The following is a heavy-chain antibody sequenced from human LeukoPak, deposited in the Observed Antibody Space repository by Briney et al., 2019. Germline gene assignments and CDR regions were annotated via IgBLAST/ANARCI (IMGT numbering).Heavy chain of an antibody. CDR2: ISSSSSYI. D-gene: IGHD6-19*01. CDR1: GFTFSSYS. J-gene: IGHJ5*02. Sequence: GGPLRLSCAASGFTFSSYSMNWVRQAPGKGLEWVSSISSSSSYIYYADSVKGRFTISRDNAKNSLYLQMNSLRAEDTAVYYCARDRDIGYSSGSLSFDPWGQGTLVTVSS. V-gene: IGHV3-21*01. CDR3: ARDRDIGYSSGSLSFDP.